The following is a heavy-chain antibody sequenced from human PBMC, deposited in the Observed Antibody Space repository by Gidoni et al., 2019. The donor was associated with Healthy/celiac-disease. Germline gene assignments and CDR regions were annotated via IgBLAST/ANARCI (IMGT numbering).Heavy chain of an antibody. V-gene: IGHV5-51*01. J-gene: IGHJ5*02. CDR3: ARQGGDCSGGSCYYWFDP. Sequence: EVQLVQSGAEVKKPGESLKISCKGSGYSFTSYWLGWVRQMPGKGLEWMGIIYPGDSDTRYSPSFQGQVTISADKSISTAYLQWSSLKASDTAMYYCARQGGDCSGGSCYYWFDPWGQGTLVTVSS. CDR2: IYPGDSDT. CDR1: GYSFTSYW. D-gene: IGHD2-15*01.